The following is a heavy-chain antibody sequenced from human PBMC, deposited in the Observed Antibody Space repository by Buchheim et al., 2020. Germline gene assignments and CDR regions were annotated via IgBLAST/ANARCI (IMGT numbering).Heavy chain of an antibody. Sequence: QVQLQQWGAGLLKPSETLSLTCTVSGGSISSSSYYWGWIRQPPGKGLEWIGSIYYSGSTYYNPSLKSRVTISVDTSKNQFSLKLSSVTAADTAVYYCARRQSFEVVPGGMDVWGQGTT. J-gene: IGHJ6*02. D-gene: IGHD2-2*01. CDR1: GGSISSSSYY. CDR3: ARRQSFEVVPGGMDV. V-gene: IGHV4-39*01. CDR2: IYYSGST.